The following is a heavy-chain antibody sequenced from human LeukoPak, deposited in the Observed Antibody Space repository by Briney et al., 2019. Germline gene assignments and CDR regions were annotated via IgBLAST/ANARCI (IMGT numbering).Heavy chain of an antibody. Sequence: SETLSLTCTVSGGSISSSSYYWGWIRQPPGKGLEWIGSIYYSGSTFYNPSHKSRVTISVDTSKNQFSLKLSSVTAADTAVYYCARESVTGHAFDIWGQGTMVTVSS. D-gene: IGHD2-21*02. CDR2: IYYSGST. V-gene: IGHV4-39*07. J-gene: IGHJ3*02. CDR3: ARESVTGHAFDI. CDR1: GGSISSSSYY.